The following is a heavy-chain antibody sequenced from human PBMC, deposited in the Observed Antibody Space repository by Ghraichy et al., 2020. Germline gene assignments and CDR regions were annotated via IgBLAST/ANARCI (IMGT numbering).Heavy chain of an antibody. J-gene: IGHJ4*02. V-gene: IGHV3-15*05. CDR2: IKTKTDGGTT. D-gene: IGHD1-26*01. CDR3: TTDLRWDQVFDY. CDR1: GFTFSNAW. Sequence: ETLSLTCAASGFTFSNAWMRWVRQAPGKGLEWVGRIKTKTDGGTTDYAAPVKGRFSISRDDAKKNTLYLQMNSLKTEDTAVYYCTTDLRWDQVFDYWGQGTLVTVSS.